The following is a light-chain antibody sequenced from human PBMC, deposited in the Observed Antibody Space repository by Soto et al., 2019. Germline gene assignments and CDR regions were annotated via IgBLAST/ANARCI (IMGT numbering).Light chain of an antibody. CDR3: SSHTSSSPVV. CDR2: DVS. V-gene: IGLV2-14*01. Sequence: QSAMTPPASVPGSPGQSITISCTGTSSDVGGYNYVSWYQQHPGKAPKLMIYDVSNRPSGVSNRFSGSKSGNTASLTISGLQAEDEADYYSSSHTSSSPVVFGGGTKLTVL. CDR1: SSDVGGYNY. J-gene: IGLJ2*01.